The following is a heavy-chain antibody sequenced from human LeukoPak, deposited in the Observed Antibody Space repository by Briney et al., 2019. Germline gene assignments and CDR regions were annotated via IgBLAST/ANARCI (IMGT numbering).Heavy chain of an antibody. CDR3: ITVLVVTSIDRDYYFYYMDV. CDR2: IKSKINDGAT. J-gene: IGHJ6*03. D-gene: IGHD2-21*02. V-gene: IGHV3-15*01. Sequence: GGSLRLSCTASGFTFSHAWMSWVRQAPGKGLEWVGRIKSKINDGATEYAAAVKGRFTISRDDSKNTLYLELNSLKTEDTAVYYCITVLVVTSIDRDYYFYYMDVWGKGTTVTISS. CDR1: GFTFSHAW.